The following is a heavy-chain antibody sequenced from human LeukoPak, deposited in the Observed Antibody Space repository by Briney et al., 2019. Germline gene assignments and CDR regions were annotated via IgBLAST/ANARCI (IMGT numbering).Heavy chain of an antibody. CDR1: GYTFTSYG. CDR3: ARDLREYYDSSGSADY. D-gene: IGHD3-22*01. V-gene: IGHV1-18*01. Sequence: GASVKVSCKASGYTFTSYGISWVRQAPGQGLERMGWISAYNGNTNYAQKLQGRVTMTTDTSTSTAYMELRSLRSDDTAVYYCARDLREYYDSSGSADYWGQGTLVTVSS. J-gene: IGHJ4*02. CDR2: ISAYNGNT.